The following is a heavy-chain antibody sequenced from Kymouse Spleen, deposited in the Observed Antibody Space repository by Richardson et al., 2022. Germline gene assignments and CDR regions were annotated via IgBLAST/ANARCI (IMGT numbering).Heavy chain of an antibody. V-gene: IGHV4-34*01. J-gene: IGHJ5*02. CDR1: GGSFSGYY. Sequence: QVQLQQWGAGLLKPSETLSLTCAVYGGSFSGYYWSWIRQPPGKGLEWIGEINHSGSTNYNPSLKSRVTISVDTSKNQFSLKLSSVTAADTAVYYCARGYYDILGWFDPWGQGTLVTVSS. CDR3: ARGYYDILGWFDP. CDR2: INHSGST. D-gene: IGHD3-9*01.